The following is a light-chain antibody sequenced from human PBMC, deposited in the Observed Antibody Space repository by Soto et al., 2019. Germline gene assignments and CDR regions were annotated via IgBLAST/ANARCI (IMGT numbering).Light chain of an antibody. J-gene: IGKJ2*01. CDR3: QQSHSSEYA. Sequence: IQLTQSPSSLSASVGDRVTITCRTSQSISAYLNWYRQKPGQAPELLIYATSNLHSGVPSRFSGSGSVTEFTLTINSLQPGDLATYYCQQSHSSEYAFGQGTRLVIK. CDR1: QSISAY. V-gene: IGKV1-39*01. CDR2: ATS.